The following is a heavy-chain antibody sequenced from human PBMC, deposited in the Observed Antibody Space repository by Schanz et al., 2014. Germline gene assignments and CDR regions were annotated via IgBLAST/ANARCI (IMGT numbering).Heavy chain of an antibody. D-gene: IGHD6-19*01. J-gene: IGHJ4*02. CDR1: GFTFNSYA. CDR2: ISGSGGST. V-gene: IGHV3-23*04. CDR3: AKLSSSGRLAGYFDY. Sequence: EVQLVESGGGLVQPGGSLRLSCAASGFTFNSYAMTWVRQAPGKGLEWVSGISGSGGSTYYADSVKGRFTISRDNAKNSLYLQMNSLRAEDTAIYYCAKLSSSGRLAGYFDYWGQGALVTVSS.